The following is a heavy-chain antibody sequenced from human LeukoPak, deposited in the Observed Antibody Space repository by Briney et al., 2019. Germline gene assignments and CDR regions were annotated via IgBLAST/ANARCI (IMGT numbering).Heavy chain of an antibody. J-gene: IGHJ4*02. D-gene: IGHD6-13*01. CDR1: GFTFSNYA. V-gene: IGHV3-7*01. CDR3: AIIPRAAAGPSARSPFHY. Sequence: GGSLRLSCAASGFTFSNYAMNWVRQASGKGPEWVANIKQDGSDKYYVDSVKGRFTISRDNAKNSLYLQMNSLRAEDTAVYYCAIIPRAAAGPSARSPFHYWGQGTLVTVSS. CDR2: IKQDGSDK.